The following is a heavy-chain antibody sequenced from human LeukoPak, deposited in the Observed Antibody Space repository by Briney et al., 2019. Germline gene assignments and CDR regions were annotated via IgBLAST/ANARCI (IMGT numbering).Heavy chain of an antibody. CDR2: ISGYNGNT. Sequence: GASVRVSCKASGYTFTSYAIGWVRQAPGQGLEWMGWISGYNGNTNYAQKLQGRVTMTTDTSTTTAYMELRSLRSDDTAVYYCARDVSPENSAYDWAIYYYYTMDVWGQGTTVTVSS. J-gene: IGHJ6*02. D-gene: IGHD5-12*01. V-gene: IGHV1-18*01. CDR1: GYTFTSYA. CDR3: ARDVSPENSAYDWAIYYYYTMDV.